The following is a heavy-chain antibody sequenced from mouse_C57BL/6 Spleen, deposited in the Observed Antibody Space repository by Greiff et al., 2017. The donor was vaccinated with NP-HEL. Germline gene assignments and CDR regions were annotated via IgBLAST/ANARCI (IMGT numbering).Heavy chain of an antibody. CDR1: GYSFTGYY. J-gene: IGHJ4*01. CDR3: ARTLYYYGTLDHYDAMDY. Sequence: EVKLQESGPELVKPGASVKISCKASGYSFTGYYMNWVKQSPEKSLEWIGEINPSTGGTTYNQKFKAKATLTVDKSSSTAYMQLKSLTSEDSAVYYCARTLYYYGTLDHYDAMDYWGQGTSVTVSA. CDR2: INPSTGGT. D-gene: IGHD1-1*01. V-gene: IGHV1-42*01.